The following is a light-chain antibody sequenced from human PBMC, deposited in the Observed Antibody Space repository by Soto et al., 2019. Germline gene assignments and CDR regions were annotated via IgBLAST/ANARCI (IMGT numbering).Light chain of an antibody. Sequence: ETVMTQSPATLSVSPGERATLSCRASQSVTTTLAWYQHRPGQAPRLLIYDASTRATGVPARFSGSGSGTEFTLTISSLQSEDFAVYYCQQHGSSPSTFGQGTRLEIK. J-gene: IGKJ5*01. CDR3: QQHGSSPST. CDR2: DAS. CDR1: QSVTTT. V-gene: IGKV3-15*01.